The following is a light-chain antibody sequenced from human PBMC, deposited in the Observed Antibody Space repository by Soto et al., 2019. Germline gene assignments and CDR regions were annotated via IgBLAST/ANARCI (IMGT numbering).Light chain of an antibody. CDR1: SNDVGGYNY. CDR3: SSFTSTSTFV. CDR2: EVS. V-gene: IGLV2-14*01. J-gene: IGLJ1*01. Sequence: QSVLTQPASVSGSPGQSITISCTGTSNDVGGYNYVSWFQQHPVKAPKLLIFEVSNRPSGVSHRFSGSKSGNTASLTISGLQAEDEADYYCSSFTSTSTFVFGTGTKLTVL.